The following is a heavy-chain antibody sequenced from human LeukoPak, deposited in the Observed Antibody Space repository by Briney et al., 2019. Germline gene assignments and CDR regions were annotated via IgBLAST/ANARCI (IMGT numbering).Heavy chain of an antibody. V-gene: IGHV3-21*01. J-gene: IGHJ4*02. CDR1: GFTLSSYS. Sequence: GGSLRFSCAASGFTLSSYSMNWVRQAPGKGLEWVSSISSSSSYIYYADSVKGRFTISRDNAKNSLYLQMNSLRAEDTAVYYCARASGYSGYDPFDYWGQGTLVTASS. CDR3: ARASGYSGYDPFDY. D-gene: IGHD5-12*01. CDR2: ISSSSSYI.